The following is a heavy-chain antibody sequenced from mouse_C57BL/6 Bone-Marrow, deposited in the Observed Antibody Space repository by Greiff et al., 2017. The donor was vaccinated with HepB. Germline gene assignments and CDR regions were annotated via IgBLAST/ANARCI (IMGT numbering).Heavy chain of an antibody. Sequence: EVQLVESGGGLVKPGASLKLSCAASGFTFSDYGMHWVRQAPEKGLEWVAYISGGSSTTYYADTMKGRFTITRDNATNTPFLQMTSLRSEDTAMYYCARSYDGYYGCDYGGQGTLVTVSA. J-gene: IGHJ3*01. CDR3: ARSYDGYYGCDY. CDR2: ISGGSSTT. V-gene: IGHV5-17*01. CDR1: GFTFSDYG. D-gene: IGHD2-3*01.